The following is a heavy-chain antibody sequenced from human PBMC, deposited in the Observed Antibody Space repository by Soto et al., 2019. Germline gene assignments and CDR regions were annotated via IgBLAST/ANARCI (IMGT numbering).Heavy chain of an antibody. D-gene: IGHD3-3*01. CDR1: GGSFSGYY. J-gene: IGHJ6*02. CDR3: ARLRTGGLDFWSGYPFRTYGMDV. CDR2: INHSGST. Sequence: KPSETLSLTCAVYGGSFSGYYWSWIRQPPGKGLEWIGEINHSGSTYYNPSLKGRVTISVDTSKNQFSLKLSSVTAADTAVYYCARLRTGGLDFWSGYPFRTYGMDVWGQGTTVTVSS. V-gene: IGHV4-34*01.